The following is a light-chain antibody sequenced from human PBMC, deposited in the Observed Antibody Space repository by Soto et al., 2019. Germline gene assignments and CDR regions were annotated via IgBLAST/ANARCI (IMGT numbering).Light chain of an antibody. Sequence: DIVMTQSPDSLAAFLGERATIHCKSSQSLFYSSNHKNYLAWYQQKPGRPPKLLFYWASTRESGVPDRFTGSGSGTDFTLTISSLQAEDVAIYYCQQYYTTPLTFGRGTKVEIK. V-gene: IGKV4-1*01. CDR3: QQYYTTPLT. CDR2: WAS. CDR1: QSLFYSSNHKNY. J-gene: IGKJ4*01.